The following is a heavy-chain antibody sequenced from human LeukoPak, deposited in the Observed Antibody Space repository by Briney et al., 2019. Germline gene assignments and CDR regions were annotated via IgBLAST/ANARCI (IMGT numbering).Heavy chain of an antibody. J-gene: IGHJ4*02. V-gene: IGHV3-7*01. CDR3: ARGPGMTDY. CDR1: GFTFTRYW. CDR2: VKQDGSEE. D-gene: IGHD3-10*01. Sequence: GGSLRLSCAASGFTFTRYWMSWVRQAPGKGLEWVANVKQDGSEENYVDSVRGRFTISRDNAENSVFLQTDSLRPEDTGTYYCARGPGMTDYWGQGTLVTVSS.